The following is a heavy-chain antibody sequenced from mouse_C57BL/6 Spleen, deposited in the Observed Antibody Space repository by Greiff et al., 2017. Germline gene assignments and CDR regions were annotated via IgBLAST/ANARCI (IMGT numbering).Heavy chain of an antibody. CDR1: GFTFSDYY. D-gene: IGHD1-1*01. CDR3: ARVDGSSSHWYFDV. Sequence: DVMLVESGGGLVQPGGSLKLSCAASGFTFSDYYMYWVRQTPEKRLEWVAYISNGGGSTYYPDTVKGRFTISRDNAKNTLYLQMSRLKSEDTAMYYSARVDGSSSHWYFDVWGTGTTVTVSS. V-gene: IGHV5-12*01. CDR2: ISNGGGST. J-gene: IGHJ1*03.